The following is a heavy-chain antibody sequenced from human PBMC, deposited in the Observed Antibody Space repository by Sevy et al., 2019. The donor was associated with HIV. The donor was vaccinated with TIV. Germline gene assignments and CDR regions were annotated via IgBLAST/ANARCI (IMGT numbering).Heavy chain of an antibody. CDR1: GFTFSTYA. Sequence: GGSLRLSCAASGFTFSTYAMSWVRQAPGKGLEWVSVISGSGGDTYYAESLKGRFTISRENSKNTLYLQMNSLRAADTAVYYCAKDAYYYDGSGYSMSQWYYGMDVWGQGTTVTVSS. J-gene: IGHJ6*02. D-gene: IGHD3-22*01. V-gene: IGHV3-23*01. CDR2: ISGSGGDT. CDR3: AKDAYYYDGSGYSMSQWYYGMDV.